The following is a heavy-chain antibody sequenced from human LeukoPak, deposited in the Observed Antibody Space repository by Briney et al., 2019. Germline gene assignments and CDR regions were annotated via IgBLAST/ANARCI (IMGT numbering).Heavy chain of an antibody. V-gene: IGHV3-9*01. CDR3: AKDTGSPADAITMEDNAFDI. Sequence: GRSLRLSCAASGFIFDDHGMHWVRQAPGKGLEWVSGISWCSGIIGYADSVKGRFTISRDNAKNSLYLQMESLRAEDTAVYYCAKDTGSPADAITMEDNAFDIWGQGTMVTVSS. D-gene: IGHD3-3*01. CDR1: GFIFDDHG. J-gene: IGHJ3*02. CDR2: ISWCSGII.